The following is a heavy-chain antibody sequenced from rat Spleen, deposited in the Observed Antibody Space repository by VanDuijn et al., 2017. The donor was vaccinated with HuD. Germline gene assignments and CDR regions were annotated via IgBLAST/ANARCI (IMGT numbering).Heavy chain of an antibody. J-gene: IGHJ1*01. V-gene: IGHV5-20*01. CDR1: GFIFSDHY. D-gene: IGHD1-2*01. CDR3: ARQGYYSSYIYWYFDF. Sequence: EVQLVESDGGLVQPGRSLKLSCAASGFIFSDHYMAWVRQAPTKGLEWVASISYDGGSTYYRNSVKGRFTISRDNAKSSLYLQMDSLRSADTATYYCARQGYYSSYIYWYFDFWGPGTMVTVSS. CDR2: ISYDGGST.